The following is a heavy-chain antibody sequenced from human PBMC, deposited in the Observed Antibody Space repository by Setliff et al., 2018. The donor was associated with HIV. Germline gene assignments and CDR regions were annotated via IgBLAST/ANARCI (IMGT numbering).Heavy chain of an antibody. CDR1: GYTFTSYY. CDR2: IHPSGGST. CDR3: ARVRYCSGGSCYGGDYWSDP. V-gene: IGHV1-46*01. D-gene: IGHD2-15*01. Sequence: ASVKVSCKASGYTFTSYYIHWVRQAPGQGLEWMGVIHPSGGSTSYAQNFQDRVTMTRDTSTSTVYMELSSLRSEDTAVYYCARVRYCSGGSCYGGDYWSDPWGQGTLVTVSS. J-gene: IGHJ5*02.